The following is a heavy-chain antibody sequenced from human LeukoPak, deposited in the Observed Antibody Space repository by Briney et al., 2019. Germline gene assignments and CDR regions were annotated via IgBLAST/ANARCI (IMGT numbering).Heavy chain of an antibody. Sequence: ASVRVSSKASGYTFTIYGISWVRQAPGQGLEWMGWISAYNGNTNYAQKLQGRVTITTDTSTSTAYMELRSLRSDDTAVYYCARVPQGGGYCSGGSCYSDYYYYMDVWGKGTTVTISS. CDR1: GYTFTIYG. D-gene: IGHD2-15*01. J-gene: IGHJ6*03. V-gene: IGHV1-18*01. CDR2: ISAYNGNT. CDR3: ARVPQGGGYCSGGSCYSDYYYYMDV.